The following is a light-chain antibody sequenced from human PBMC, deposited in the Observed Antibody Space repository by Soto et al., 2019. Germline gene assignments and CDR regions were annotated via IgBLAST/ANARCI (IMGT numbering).Light chain of an antibody. J-gene: IGKJ5*01. CDR3: QQSYSTSIT. V-gene: IGKV1-39*01. CDR1: QSISSY. Sequence: DIQMTQSPSSLSASVGDRVTITCRASQSISSYLNWYQQKPGKAPKLLIYAASSLQSGVPSRFSGSGSGTEFTLTISSLQPEDFAAYYCQQSYSTSITFGQGTGLEIK. CDR2: AAS.